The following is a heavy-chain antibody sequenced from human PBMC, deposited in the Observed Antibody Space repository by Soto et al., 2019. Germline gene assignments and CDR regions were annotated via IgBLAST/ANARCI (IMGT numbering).Heavy chain of an antibody. D-gene: IGHD1-20*01. V-gene: IGHV1-69*13. CDR1: GGTFSSYA. CDR2: IIPIFGTA. CDR3: ARDATGEITGRFDY. J-gene: IGHJ4*02. Sequence: ASVKVSCKASGGTFSSYAISWVRQAPGQGLEWMGGIIPIFGTANYAQKFQGRVTITADESTSTAYMELSSLRSEDTAVYYCARDATGEITGRFDYWGQGTLVTVSS.